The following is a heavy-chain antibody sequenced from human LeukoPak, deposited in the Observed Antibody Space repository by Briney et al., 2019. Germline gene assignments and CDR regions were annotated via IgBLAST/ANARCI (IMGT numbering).Heavy chain of an antibody. CDR1: GGSVSSGSYY. CDR2: IYYSGST. Sequence: PSETQSLTCTVSGGSVSSGSYYWSWIRQPPGKGLEWIGYIYYSGSTNYNPSLKSRVTISVDTSKNQFSLKLSSVTAADTAVYYCAGFGVVRNNWFDPWGQGTLVTVSS. J-gene: IGHJ5*02. D-gene: IGHD3-3*01. V-gene: IGHV4-61*01. CDR3: AGFGVVRNNWFDP.